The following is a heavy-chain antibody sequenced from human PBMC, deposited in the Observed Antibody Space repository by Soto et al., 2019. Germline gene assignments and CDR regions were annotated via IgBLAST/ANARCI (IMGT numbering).Heavy chain of an antibody. J-gene: IGHJ6*02. CDR1: GFTFSSYA. V-gene: IGHV3-23*01. Sequence: GGSLRLSCAASGFTFSSYAMSWVRQAPGKGLEWVSAISGSGGSTYYADSVKGRFTISRDSSKNTAYLQMNSLRAEDTAVYYCAKDSHPSYYYYGMDVWGQGTTVTVSS. CDR2: ISGSGGST. CDR3: AKDSHPSYYYYGMDV.